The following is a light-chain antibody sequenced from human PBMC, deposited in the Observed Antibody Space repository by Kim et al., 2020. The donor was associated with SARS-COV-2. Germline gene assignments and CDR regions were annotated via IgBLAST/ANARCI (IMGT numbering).Light chain of an antibody. CDR3: NSRDKTTNHWV. V-gene: IGLV3-19*01. CDR2: GRN. J-gene: IGLJ3*02. CDR1: NLRGYF. Sequence: SSELTRDPAVSVALGQTVRITCQGDNLRGYFASWYQQKPGQAPILVIYGRNNRPSGIPDRFSASSSGNRASLTITGAQAEDEADYYCNSRDKTTNHWVFGGGTQLTVL.